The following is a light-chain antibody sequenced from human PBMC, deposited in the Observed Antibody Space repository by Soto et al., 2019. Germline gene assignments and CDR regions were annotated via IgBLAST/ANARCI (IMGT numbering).Light chain of an antibody. J-gene: IGKJ1*01. CDR1: QSVSSSY. CDR3: QQYGSSPLT. Sequence: EIVLTQSPGTLSLSPGERATLSCRASQSVSSSYLAWYQQKPGQAPRLLIYGASSRATGIPARFSGSGSGTAFTLTISRLEPEDFAVYYCQQYGSSPLTFGQGTKVEIK. V-gene: IGKV3-20*01. CDR2: GAS.